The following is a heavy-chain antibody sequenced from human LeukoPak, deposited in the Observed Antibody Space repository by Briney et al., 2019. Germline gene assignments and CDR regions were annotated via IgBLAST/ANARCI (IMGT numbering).Heavy chain of an antibody. V-gene: IGHV5-10-1*01. J-gene: IGHJ4*02. CDR1: GYTFTSYW. Sequence: GESLGISCKGSGYTFTSYWISWVRRMPGKGLEWMGKIDPSDSYSSYSPSFQGHVTISADKSISAAFLQWSSLKASDTAMYYCARHSHYDFWSGYLDYWGQGTLVTVSS. CDR2: IDPSDSYS. CDR3: ARHSHYDFWSGYLDY. D-gene: IGHD3-3*01.